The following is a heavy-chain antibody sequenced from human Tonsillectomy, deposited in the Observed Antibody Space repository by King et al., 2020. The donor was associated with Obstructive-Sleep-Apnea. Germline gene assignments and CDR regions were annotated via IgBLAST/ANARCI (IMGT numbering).Heavy chain of an antibody. D-gene: IGHD6-13*01. CDR2: IKQDGSEK. CDR1: GFTFSNYW. CDR3: ARDVAAAGY. V-gene: IGHV3-7*03. J-gene: IGHJ4*02. Sequence: VQLVESGGGLVQPGGSLRLSCAASGFTFSNYWMSWVRQAPGKGLEWVANIKQDGSEKYYVDSVKGRFTISRDNAKNSLYLQMNSLRAEDTAVYYCARDVAAAGYWGQGTLVTVSS.